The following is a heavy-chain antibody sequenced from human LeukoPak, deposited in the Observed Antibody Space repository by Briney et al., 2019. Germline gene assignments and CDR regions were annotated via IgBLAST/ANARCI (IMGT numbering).Heavy chain of an antibody. D-gene: IGHD3-3*01. CDR1: GFTVSSNY. Sequence: PGGSLRLSCAASGFTVSSNYMSWVRQAPGKGLEWVSVIYSGGSTYYADSVKGRFTISRDNSKNTLYLQMNSLRAEDTAVYYCAREGLTYYDFWSGYTLPDYWGQGTLVTVSS. CDR3: AREGLTYYDFWSGYTLPDY. V-gene: IGHV3-53*01. J-gene: IGHJ4*02. CDR2: IYSGGST.